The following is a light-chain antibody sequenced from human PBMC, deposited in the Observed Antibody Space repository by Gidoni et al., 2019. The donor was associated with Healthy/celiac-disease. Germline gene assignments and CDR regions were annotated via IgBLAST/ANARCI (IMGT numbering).Light chain of an antibody. CDR3: QQRSNWT. CDR1: QSVSSD. J-gene: IGKJ1*01. V-gene: IGKV3-11*01. Sequence: EIVLTQSPATLSLSPGERATLSCRASQSVSSDLAWYQQKPGQAPRLLIYDASSGSGTDFTLTISSLEPEDFAVYYCQQRSNWTFGQGTKVEIK. CDR2: DAS.